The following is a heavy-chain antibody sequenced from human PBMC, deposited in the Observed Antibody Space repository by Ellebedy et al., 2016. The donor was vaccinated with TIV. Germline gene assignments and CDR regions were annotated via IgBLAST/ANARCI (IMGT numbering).Heavy chain of an antibody. J-gene: IGHJ4*02. CDR1: GFTFSSYS. V-gene: IGHV3-21*01. CDR3: ARDSSSWYQRPYYFDY. Sequence: GGSLRLXXAASGFTFSSYSMNWVRQAPGKGLEWVSSISSSSSYIYYADSVKGRFTISRDNAKNSLYLQMNSLRAEDTAVYYCARDSSSWYQRPYYFDYWGQGTLVTVSS. D-gene: IGHD6-13*01. CDR2: ISSSSSYI.